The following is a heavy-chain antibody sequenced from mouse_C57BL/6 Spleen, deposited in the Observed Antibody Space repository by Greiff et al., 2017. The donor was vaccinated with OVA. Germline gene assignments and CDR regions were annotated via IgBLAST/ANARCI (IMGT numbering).Heavy chain of an antibody. CDR2: IYPRDGST. Sequence: QVQLQQSDAELLKPGASVKISCKVSGYTFTDHTIHWMKQRPEQGLDWIGYIYPRDGSTKYNEKFKGKATLTAAQSSSTAYMQLNSLTSEYSADYFCARKGNYYYGPYFDVWGTGTTVTVSS. J-gene: IGHJ1*03. CDR1: GYTFTDHT. V-gene: IGHV1-78*01. D-gene: IGHD1-1*01. CDR3: ARKGNYYYGPYFDV.